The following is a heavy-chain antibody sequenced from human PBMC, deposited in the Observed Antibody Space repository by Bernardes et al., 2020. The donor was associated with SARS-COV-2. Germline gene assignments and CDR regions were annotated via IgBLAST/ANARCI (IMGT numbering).Heavy chain of an antibody. Sequence: SETLSLTCTVSGGSISSHYWSWIRQPPGKGLEWIGYIYYSGSTNYNPSLKSRVTISVDTSKNQFSLKLSSVTAADTAVYYCARDWASPLRLGWIDPWGQGTLVTVSS. CDR3: ARDWASPLRLGWIDP. J-gene: IGHJ5*02. V-gene: IGHV4-59*11. D-gene: IGHD3-16*01. CDR2: IYYSGST. CDR1: GGSISSHY.